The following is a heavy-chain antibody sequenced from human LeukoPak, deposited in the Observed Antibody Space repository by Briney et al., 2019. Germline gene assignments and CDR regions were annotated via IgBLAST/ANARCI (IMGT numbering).Heavy chain of an antibody. CDR1: GFTFSDYW. CDR2: IDLTGTKT. Sequence: PGGSLRLSCAASGFTFSDYWMHWVRQTPGKGLVWVSRIDLTGTKTTYADYVKGRFAISRDNAINTLHLQMNGLTADDTGVYFCARVRHGRDGWVDPWGPGTLVTVSS. CDR3: ARVRHGRDGWVDP. J-gene: IGHJ5*02. D-gene: IGHD1-26*01. V-gene: IGHV3-74*03.